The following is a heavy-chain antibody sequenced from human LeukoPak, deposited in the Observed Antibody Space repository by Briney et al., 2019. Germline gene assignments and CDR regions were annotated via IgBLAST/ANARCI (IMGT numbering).Heavy chain of an antibody. CDR2: ISASGSNI. D-gene: IGHD1-1*01. CDR1: GFPFSSYS. J-gene: IGHJ4*02. V-gene: IGHV3-48*01. CDR3: VRVKGTYFDF. Sequence: GGSLRLSCAVSGFPFSSYSMNWVRQAPGKGLEWVSYISASGSNIYYLDAVKGRFIASRDNAMNSLFLQMNRPRAEDTAIYYCVRVKGTYFDFWGQGTLVTVSS.